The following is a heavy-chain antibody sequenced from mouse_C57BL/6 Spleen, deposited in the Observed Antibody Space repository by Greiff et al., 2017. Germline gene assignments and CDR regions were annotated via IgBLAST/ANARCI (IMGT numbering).Heavy chain of an antibody. D-gene: IGHD2-3*01. CDR2: IYPGDGDT. CDR3: ARHYDGYYGNAMDY. V-gene: IGHV1-82*01. CDR1: GYAFSSSW. Sequence: VQLQQSGPELVKPGASVKISCKASGYAFSSSWMNWVKQRPGKGIEWIGRIYPGDGDTNYNGKFKGKATLTADKSSSTAYMQLSSLTSEDSAVYFCARHYDGYYGNAMDYWGQGTSVTVSS. J-gene: IGHJ4*01.